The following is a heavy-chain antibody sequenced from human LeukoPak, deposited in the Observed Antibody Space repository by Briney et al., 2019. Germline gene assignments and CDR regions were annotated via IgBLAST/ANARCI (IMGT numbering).Heavy chain of an antibody. J-gene: IGHJ4*02. V-gene: IGHV3-21*01. Sequence: GGSLRLSCAASGFTFSSYWMSWVRQAPGKGMEWVSSISNSNNDIYYADSVKGRFTISRDNAKNSLYLQMNSLRAEDTAVYYCARDWPYISSSWYMGYDYWGQGTLVTVSS. D-gene: IGHD6-13*01. CDR2: ISNSNNDI. CDR3: ARDWPYISSSWYMGYDY. CDR1: GFTFSSYW.